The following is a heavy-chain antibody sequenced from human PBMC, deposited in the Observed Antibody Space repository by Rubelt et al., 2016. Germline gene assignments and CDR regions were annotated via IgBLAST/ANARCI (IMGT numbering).Heavy chain of an antibody. D-gene: IGHD5-12*01. V-gene: IGHV4-4*07. CDR3: ARGSGYVNFDY. J-gene: IGHJ4*02. CDR2: YASGTI. Sequence: YASGTINKNPSLKSRVTMSVDTSKNQFSMELTSVTAADTAVYYCARGSGYVNFDYWGQGTLVTASS.